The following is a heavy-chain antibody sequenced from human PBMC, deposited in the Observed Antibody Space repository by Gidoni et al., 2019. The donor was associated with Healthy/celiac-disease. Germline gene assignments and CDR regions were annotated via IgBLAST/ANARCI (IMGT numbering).Heavy chain of an antibody. D-gene: IGHD2-15*01. CDR1: GFTFSNYS. V-gene: IGHV3-48*01. CDR3: SRALAATGWFDP. Sequence: EVQLVESGGGLVQPGGSLRLSCAASGFTFSNYSMNWVRQAPGKGLEWVSYISSTSRTIYYADSVKGRFTISRDNAKNSLYLQMTSLRAEDTAIYYCSRALAATGWFDPWGQGTLVTVSS. CDR2: ISSTSRTI. J-gene: IGHJ5*02.